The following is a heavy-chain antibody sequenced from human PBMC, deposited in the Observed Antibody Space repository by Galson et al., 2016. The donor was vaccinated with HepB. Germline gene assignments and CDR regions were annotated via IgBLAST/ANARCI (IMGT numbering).Heavy chain of an antibody. CDR1: GFTFNNYG. Sequence: SLRLSCAASGFTFNNYGMHWVRQAPGKGLEWVALIWYDGRNKYYADSVKGRFTISRDNSKNTLYLQMNSLRAGETAVYYCVRDRAARDTVYYYGMDVWGQGATVTVSS. CDR3: VRDRAARDTVYYYGMDV. J-gene: IGHJ6*02. CDR2: IWYDGRNK. V-gene: IGHV3-33*01. D-gene: IGHD6-25*01.